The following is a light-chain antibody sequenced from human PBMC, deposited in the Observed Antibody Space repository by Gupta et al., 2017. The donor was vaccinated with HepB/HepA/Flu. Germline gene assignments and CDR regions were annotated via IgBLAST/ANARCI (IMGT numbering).Light chain of an antibody. J-gene: IGLJ2*01. Sequence: QSALTQPASVSGSPGQSLTLSCPGTNSYIGGYNCVSWYQQYPGKTPKLLSCDDSNRPSGSSNRFSGSKSGNTASLTISGLQAEDEADYYGASCSTSGTLVLFGGGTKLTVL. CDR1: NSYIGGYNC. V-gene: IGLV2-14*03. CDR3: ASCSTSGTLVL. CDR2: DDS.